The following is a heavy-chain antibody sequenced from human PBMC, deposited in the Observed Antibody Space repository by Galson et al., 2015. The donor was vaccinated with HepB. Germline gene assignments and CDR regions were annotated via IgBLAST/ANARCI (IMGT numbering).Heavy chain of an antibody. V-gene: IGHV3-21*06. D-gene: IGHD4-17*01. CDR1: GFTFRGFS. Sequence: SLRLSCAASGFTFRGFSMNWVRQAPGKGLEWVSFISARSTYIYYAQSVKGRFTISSDNATSSVFLEMNNLRVDDTAVYYCARGLTGDYVFDYCGQGTVVTVSS. J-gene: IGHJ4*02. CDR3: ARGLTGDYVFDY. CDR2: ISARSTYI.